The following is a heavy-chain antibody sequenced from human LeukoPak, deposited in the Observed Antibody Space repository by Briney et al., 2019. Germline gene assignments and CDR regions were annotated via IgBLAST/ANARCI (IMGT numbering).Heavy chain of an antibody. V-gene: IGHV1-69*13. D-gene: IGHD5-24*01. Sequence: ASVKVSCKASGYTFTSYYMHWVRQAPGQGLEWMGGIIPIFGTANYAQKFQGRVTITADESTSTAYMELSSLRSEDTAVYYCARGERWLDNWFDPWGQGTLVTVSS. CDR3: ARGERWLDNWFDP. CDR2: IIPIFGTA. CDR1: GYTFTSYY. J-gene: IGHJ5*02.